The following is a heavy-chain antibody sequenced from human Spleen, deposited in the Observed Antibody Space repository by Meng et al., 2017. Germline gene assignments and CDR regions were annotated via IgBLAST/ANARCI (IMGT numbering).Heavy chain of an antibody. J-gene: IGHJ4*02. D-gene: IGHD4-11*01. CDR1: GGSFSDYY. V-gene: IGHV4-34*01. CDR2: INHSGST. CDR3: ARGPTTMAHDFDY. Sequence: QVLRREGGAGLLRPSETLSLTCVVSGGSFSDYYWSWIGQPPGKGLEGIGEINHSGSTNYNPSLESRATISVDTSQNNLSLKLSSVTAADSAVYYCARGPTTMAHDFDYWGQGTLVTVSS.